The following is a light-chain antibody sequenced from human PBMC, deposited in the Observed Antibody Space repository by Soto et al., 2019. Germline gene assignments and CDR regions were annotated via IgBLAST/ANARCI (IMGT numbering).Light chain of an antibody. J-gene: IGKJ5*01. CDR2: AAS. CDR3: QQANSFPIT. CDR1: QTISTI. Sequence: DIQMTQSPSSLSASVVDTFTITFLATQTISTILNWYQHKPGKAPNLLIYAASSLQSGVPSRYSGSGHGTDFTLTISSLQPEDFATYYCQQANSFPITFGQGTRLEIK. V-gene: IGKV1-39*01.